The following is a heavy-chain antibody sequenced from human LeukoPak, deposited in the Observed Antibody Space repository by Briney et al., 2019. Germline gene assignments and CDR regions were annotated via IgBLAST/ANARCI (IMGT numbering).Heavy chain of an antibody. CDR2: IRADGSAQ. V-gene: IGHV3-7*03. CDR3: ATFDRRDGYNHMDV. Sequence: PGGSLRLSCAASEFTFSSYYMTWVRQAPGKGLEWVGSIRADGSAQFYVDSVRGRFTISRDNAKDSLYLQMNSLRAEDTAVYYCATFDRRDGYNHMDVWGKGTTVTISS. CDR1: EFTFSSYY. D-gene: IGHD5-24*01. J-gene: IGHJ6*03.